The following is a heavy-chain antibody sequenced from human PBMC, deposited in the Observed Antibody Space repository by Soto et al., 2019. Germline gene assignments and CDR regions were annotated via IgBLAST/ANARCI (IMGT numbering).Heavy chain of an antibody. J-gene: IGHJ3*02. Sequence: QLQLQESGPGLVKPSETLSLTCTVSGGSISSSSYYWGWIRQPPGKGLEWIESIYYSGSTYYNPSLSSRVTISLDTSKNQFSLKLSSVTAADTAVYYCARRQKYCSGCSCLDAFDIWGQGTMVTVSS. CDR1: GGSISSSSYY. D-gene: IGHD2-15*01. V-gene: IGHV4-39*01. CDR2: IYYSGST. CDR3: ARRQKYCSGCSCLDAFDI.